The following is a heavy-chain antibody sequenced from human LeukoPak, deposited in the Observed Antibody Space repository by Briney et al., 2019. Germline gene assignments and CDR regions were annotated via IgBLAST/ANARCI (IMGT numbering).Heavy chain of an antibody. V-gene: IGHV3-23*01. D-gene: IGHD6-6*01. Sequence: GGSLRLSCAASGFTFSSYAMSWVRQAPGKGLEWVSAISGSGGSTYYADSVKGRFTISRDNSKNTLYLQMNSLRAEDTAVYYCAKDLTNNIAARPRFDAFDIWGQGTMVTVSS. CDR1: GFTFSSYA. J-gene: IGHJ3*02. CDR2: ISGSGGST. CDR3: AKDLTNNIAARPRFDAFDI.